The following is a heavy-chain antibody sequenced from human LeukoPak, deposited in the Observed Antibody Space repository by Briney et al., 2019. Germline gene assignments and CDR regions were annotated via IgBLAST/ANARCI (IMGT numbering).Heavy chain of an antibody. CDR1: GGTFSSYA. V-gene: IGHV1-69*04. CDR3: AREHVRGVLRYFDWLNWFDP. D-gene: IGHD3-9*01. CDR2: IIPILGIA. Sequence: GASVKVSCKASGGTFSSYAISWVRQAPGQGLEWMGRIIPILGIANYAQKFQGRVTITADKSTSTAYMELSSLRSEDTAVYYCAREHVRGVLRYFDWLNWFDPWGQGTLVTVSS. J-gene: IGHJ5*02.